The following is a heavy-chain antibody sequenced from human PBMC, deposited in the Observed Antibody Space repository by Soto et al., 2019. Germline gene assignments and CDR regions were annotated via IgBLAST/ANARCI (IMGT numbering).Heavy chain of an antibody. CDR2: MNPNSGNT. D-gene: IGHD2-2*02. CDR3: ARGSRYCSSTSCYRSFDC. V-gene: IGHV1-8*01. J-gene: IGHJ4*02. Sequence: QVQLVQSGAEVKKPGASVKVSCKASGYTFTSYDINWVRQATGQGLEWMGWMNPNSGNTGYAQKFQGRVTMTRNTYISTAYMELSSLKSADTAVYYGARGSRYCSSTSCYRSFDCCGPGTLYTVSS. CDR1: GYTFTSYD.